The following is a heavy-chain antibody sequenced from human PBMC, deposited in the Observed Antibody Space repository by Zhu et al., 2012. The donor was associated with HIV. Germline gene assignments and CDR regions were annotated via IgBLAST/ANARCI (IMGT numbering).Heavy chain of an antibody. Sequence: QVQLQESGPGLVKPSETLSLTRTVSGGSISSSSYYWGWIRQPPGKGLEWIGSIYYSGSTYSNPSLKSRVTISVDTSKKQFSLKLTSVTAADTAVYYCVAADTGRGGFDYVGPGNPGSPSPQ. D-gene: IGHD3-16*01. CDR2: IYYSGST. V-gene: IGHV4-39*07. J-gene: IGHJ4*02. CDR1: GGSISSSSYY. CDR3: VAADTGRGGFDY.